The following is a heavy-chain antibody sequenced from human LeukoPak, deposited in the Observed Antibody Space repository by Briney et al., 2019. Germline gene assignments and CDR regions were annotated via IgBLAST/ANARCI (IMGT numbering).Heavy chain of an antibody. Sequence: GGSLRLSCAASGFTFSSYSMNWVRQAPGKGLEWVSSISSSSTYIYYVDSVKGRFTISRDNSKNTLYLQMNSLKTEDTAVYYCAKEGGAAVGTTDFDYWGQGTLVTVSS. CDR1: GFTFSSYS. V-gene: IGHV3-21*01. CDR2: ISSSSTYI. D-gene: IGHD6-13*01. CDR3: AKEGGAAVGTTDFDY. J-gene: IGHJ4*02.